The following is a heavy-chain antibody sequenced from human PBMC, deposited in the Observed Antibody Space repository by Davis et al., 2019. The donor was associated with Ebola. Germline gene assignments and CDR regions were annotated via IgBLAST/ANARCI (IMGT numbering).Heavy chain of an antibody. D-gene: IGHD1-26*01. CDR2: ISSSSSYI. CDR1: GFTFSSYS. Sequence: GGSLRLSCAASGFTFSSYSMNWVRQAPGKGLEWVSSISSSSSYIYYADSVKGRFTISRDNAKNSLYLQMNSLRAEDTAVYYCAKSPPATLYFDYWGQGTLVTVSS. CDR3: AKSPPATLYFDY. V-gene: IGHV3-21*01. J-gene: IGHJ4*02.